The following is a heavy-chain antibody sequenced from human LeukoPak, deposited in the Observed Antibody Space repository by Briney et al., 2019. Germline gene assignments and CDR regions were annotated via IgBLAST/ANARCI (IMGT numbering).Heavy chain of an antibody. CDR1: GYTFIDYH. D-gene: IGHD2-2*01. Sequence: ASVKVSCKASGYTFIDYHMKWVRQAPGQGLEWMGWIKPSNGDTNYAQEFQGRVTMTRDTSINTAYMELSGLRSADTAVYYCARDLTGSTASRGVYWGQGTLVTVSS. J-gene: IGHJ4*02. V-gene: IGHV1-2*02. CDR3: ARDLTGSTASRGVY. CDR2: IKPSNGDT.